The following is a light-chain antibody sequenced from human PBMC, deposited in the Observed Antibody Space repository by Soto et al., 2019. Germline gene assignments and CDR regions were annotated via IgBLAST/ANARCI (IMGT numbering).Light chain of an antibody. Sequence: EIEIPQSPPVLSVSPGEGATLSCRASQRISTNLAWYQHIPGQAPRLLIVSSSRRPTDVPARFSGSGSGTDFTLTISSLEPEDFAVYYCQQRRTSPRWTFGQGTKVDIK. CDR3: QQRRTSPRWT. CDR2: SSS. CDR1: QRISTN. J-gene: IGKJ1*01. V-gene: IGKV3-11*01.